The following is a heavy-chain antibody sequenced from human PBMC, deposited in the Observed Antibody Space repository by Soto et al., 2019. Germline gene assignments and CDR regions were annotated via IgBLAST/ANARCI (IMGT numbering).Heavy chain of an antibody. D-gene: IGHD6-19*01. Sequence: QLQLQESGPGLVKPSETLSLTCTVSGGSISSSSYYWGWLRQSPVQALEWIGSIYYSGNTYYNASLKGRVNSSVDTSKNQFSLNLSSVTAADTAVYYCARILWSSGWSRFDSWGQGSLVIVSS. V-gene: IGHV4-39*01. CDR2: IYYSGNT. CDR1: GGSISSSSYY. J-gene: IGHJ5*01. CDR3: ARILWSSGWSRFDS.